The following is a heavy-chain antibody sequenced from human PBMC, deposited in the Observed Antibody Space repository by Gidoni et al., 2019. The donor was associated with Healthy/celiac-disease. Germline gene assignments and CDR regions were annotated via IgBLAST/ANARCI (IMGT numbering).Heavy chain of an antibody. Sequence: EVQLLESGGGLVQPGGSLRLPCAASGFTFSSSAMSWVRQAPGKGLGWVSAISGSGGSTYYADSVKGRFTISRDNSKNTLYLQMNSLRAEDTAVYYCAILARDSLPIVADAFDIWGQGTMVTVSS. CDR2: ISGSGGST. CDR3: AILARDSLPIVADAFDI. V-gene: IGHV3-23*01. J-gene: IGHJ3*02. CDR1: GFTFSSSA. D-gene: IGHD2-21*01.